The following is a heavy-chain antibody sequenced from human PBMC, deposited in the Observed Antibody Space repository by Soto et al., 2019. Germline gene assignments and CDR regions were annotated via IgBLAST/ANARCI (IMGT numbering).Heavy chain of an antibody. J-gene: IGHJ4*02. Sequence: SVKVSCRASGYKFMPYGVNWVRQAPGQGLEWMGWISPWKGNTNYAQSFQGRVTMTTDASTSTAYMELRSLTSDDTDVYYCARDLDPSGSYYTDYWGPGTLVTVSS. CDR3: ARDLDPSGSYYTDY. V-gene: IGHV1-18*04. CDR2: ISPWKGNT. CDR1: GYKFMPYG. D-gene: IGHD3-10*01.